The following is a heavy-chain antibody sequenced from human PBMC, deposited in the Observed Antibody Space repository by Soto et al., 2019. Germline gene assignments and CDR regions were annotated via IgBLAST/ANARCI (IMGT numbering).Heavy chain of an antibody. CDR1: GYTFTSYA. CDR3: GSGYSSSWYVNPVRD. CDR2: INAGNGNT. D-gene: IGHD6-13*01. J-gene: IGHJ4*02. Sequence: GASVKVSCKASGYTFTSYAMHWVRQAPGQRLEWMGWINAGNGNTKYSQKFQGRVTITRDTSASTAYMELSSLRSEDTAVYYCGSGYSSSWYVNPVRDWGQGTLVTVSS. V-gene: IGHV1-3*01.